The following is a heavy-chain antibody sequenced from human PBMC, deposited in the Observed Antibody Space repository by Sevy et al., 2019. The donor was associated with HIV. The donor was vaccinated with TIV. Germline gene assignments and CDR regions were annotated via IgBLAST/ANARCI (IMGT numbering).Heavy chain of an antibody. J-gene: IGHJ4*02. V-gene: IGHV3-49*03. Sequence: GGSLRLSCTASGFTFGDYAMSWFRQAPGKGLEWVGLIRSKAYGGTTEYAASVKGRFTISRDDSKSIAYLQMNSLKTEDTAVYYCTRRYYYDSSGYYQRDYWGQGTLVTVSS. D-gene: IGHD3-22*01. CDR2: IRSKAYGGTT. CDR3: TRRYYYDSSGYYQRDY. CDR1: GFTFGDYA.